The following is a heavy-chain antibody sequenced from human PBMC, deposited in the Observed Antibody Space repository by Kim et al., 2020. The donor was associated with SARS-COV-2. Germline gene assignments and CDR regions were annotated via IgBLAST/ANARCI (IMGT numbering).Heavy chain of an antibody. Sequence: SETLSLTCTVSGGSINTYYWNWIRQPPGKGLEWIGFIYYSGITKYNPSLKNRLTISRDTSKNNFSLKLTSVTAADTAVYYCATFGSSYGSGTYFDYWGQGGLVTVSS. D-gene: IGHD3-10*01. CDR2: IYYSGIT. CDR1: GGSINTYY. J-gene: IGHJ4*02. CDR3: ATFGSSYGSGTYFDY. V-gene: IGHV4-59*12.